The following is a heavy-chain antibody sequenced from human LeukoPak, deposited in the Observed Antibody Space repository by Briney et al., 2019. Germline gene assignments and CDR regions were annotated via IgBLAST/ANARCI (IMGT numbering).Heavy chain of an antibody. V-gene: IGHV3-74*01. D-gene: IGHD3-10*01. J-gene: IGHJ4*02. Sequence: GGSLRLSCAASGFTFSGYWMHWVRQAPGKGLVWVSHINSDGSSTSYADSVKGRFTISRDNAKNPLHLQMTSLRAEGTAVYYCARAGGYYYGSGSYYPIDYWGQGTLVTVSS. CDR1: GFTFSGYW. CDR2: INSDGSST. CDR3: ARAGGYYYGSGSYYPIDY.